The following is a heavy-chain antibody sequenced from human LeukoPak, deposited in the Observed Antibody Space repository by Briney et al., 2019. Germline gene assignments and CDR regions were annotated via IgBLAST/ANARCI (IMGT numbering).Heavy chain of an antibody. J-gene: IGHJ4*02. Sequence: VGSLRLSCAASGFTFSNYGMHWVRQAPGKGLDWVAVIWYDGSYKYYADSVKGRFTISRDNSKNTLYLQMNSLRAEDTAVYYCAKVVQYTASTGTGLDYWGQGTLVTVSS. CDR1: GFTFSNYG. CDR2: IWYDGSYK. D-gene: IGHD6-13*01. V-gene: IGHV3-33*06. CDR3: AKVVQYTASTGTGLDY.